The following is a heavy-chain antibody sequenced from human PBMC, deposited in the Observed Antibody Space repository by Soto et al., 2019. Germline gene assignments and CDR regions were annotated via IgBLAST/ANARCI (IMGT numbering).Heavy chain of an antibody. D-gene: IGHD6-13*01. V-gene: IGHV4-59*01. Sequence: SETLSLTCTVSGGSISSYHWSWIRQPPGKGLEWIGYIYYSGSTNYNPSLKSRVTISVDTSKNQFSLKLSSVTAADTAVYYCARTAAAVAWFDPWGQGTLVTVSS. CDR3: ARTAAAVAWFDP. CDR2: IYYSGST. J-gene: IGHJ5*02. CDR1: GGSISSYH.